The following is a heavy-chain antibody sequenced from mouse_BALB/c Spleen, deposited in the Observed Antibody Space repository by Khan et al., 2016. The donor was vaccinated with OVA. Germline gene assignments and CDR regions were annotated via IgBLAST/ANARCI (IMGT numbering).Heavy chain of an antibody. V-gene: IGHV5-17*02. Sequence: EVKLVESGGGLVQPGRSQKLSCAASGFTFNSYGMHWVRQAPEKGLEWVAYISGDSNTIDYADTVKGRFTISRDNPKNTMFLQMTSLMSEDTAMYYCSTSYFDGYYFDYWGPGTTLTVS. CDR3: STSYFDGYYFDY. CDR2: ISGDSNTI. J-gene: IGHJ2*01. CDR1: GFTFNSYG.